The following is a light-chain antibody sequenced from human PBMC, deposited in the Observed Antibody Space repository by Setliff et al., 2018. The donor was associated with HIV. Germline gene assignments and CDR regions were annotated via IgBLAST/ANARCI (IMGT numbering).Light chain of an antibody. Sequence: EIVLTQSPGTLSLSPGESAFLSCRASQSVSSSYLTWYQQKPGQAPRVLIHNTFIRTTGIPDRFSGSGSGTDFTLTISRLEPEDFAVYYCLLYNRYPYTFGQGTKVDIK. V-gene: IGKV3-20*01. CDR3: LLYNRYPYT. CDR2: NTF. CDR1: QSVSSSY. J-gene: IGKJ2*01.